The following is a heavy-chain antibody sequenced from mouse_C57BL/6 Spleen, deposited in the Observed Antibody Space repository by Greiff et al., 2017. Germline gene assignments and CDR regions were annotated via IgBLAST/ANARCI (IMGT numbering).Heavy chain of an antibody. CDR1: GYSITSGYD. Sequence: DVLLQESGPGMVKPSQSLSLTCTVTGYSITSGYDWHWIRHFPGNKLEWMGYISYSGSTNYNPSLKSRISITHDTSKNHFFLKLNSGTTEDTATYYCARREELAWFAYWGQGTLVTVSA. J-gene: IGHJ3*01. CDR2: ISYSGST. CDR3: ARREELAWFAY. V-gene: IGHV3-1*01.